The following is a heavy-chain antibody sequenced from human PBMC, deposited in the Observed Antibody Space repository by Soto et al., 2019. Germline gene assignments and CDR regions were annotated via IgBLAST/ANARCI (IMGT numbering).Heavy chain of an antibody. J-gene: IGHJ6*02. V-gene: IGHV1-69*06. CDR2: IIPIFGTA. CDR1: GGTFSSYA. D-gene: IGHD3-3*01. Sequence: QVQLVQSGAEVKKPGSSVKVSCKASGGTFSSYAISWVRQAPGQGLEWMGGIIPIFGTANYAQKFQGRVTITADKSTSTAYMELSSLSSEDTAVYYCARGPTYYDFWSGYPTYGMDVWGQGTTVTVSS. CDR3: ARGPTYYDFWSGYPTYGMDV.